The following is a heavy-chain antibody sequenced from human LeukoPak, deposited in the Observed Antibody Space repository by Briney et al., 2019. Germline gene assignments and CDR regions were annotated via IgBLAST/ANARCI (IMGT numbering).Heavy chain of an antibody. J-gene: IGHJ4*02. Sequence: GGSLRLSCAASGFTFSNAWMSWVRQAPGKGLEWVGRIKSKTDGETTDYAAPVKGRFSISRDDSKITLYLQMNSLKVEGTAVYYCTTELVMEAQLDYWGQGTLVTVSS. CDR1: GFTFSNAW. CDR2: IKSKTDGETT. D-gene: IGHD3-22*01. CDR3: TTELVMEAQLDY. V-gene: IGHV3-15*01.